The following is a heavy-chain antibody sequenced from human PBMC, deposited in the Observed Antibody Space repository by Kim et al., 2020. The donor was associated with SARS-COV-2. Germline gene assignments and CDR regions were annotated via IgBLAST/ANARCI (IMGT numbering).Heavy chain of an antibody. D-gene: IGHD3-10*01. CDR2: VSHDGSET. CDR3: ARVGPMIGGIIVNYYAMDV. Sequence: GGSLRLSCEASGFTFSSYDIHWVRQAPGKGLEWVALVSHDGSETYHAHSVKGRFIISRDNSRRTLYLQMNSLRHEDTAVYYCARVGPMIGGIIVNYYAMDVWGHGTTVTVSS. J-gene: IGHJ6*02. CDR1: GFTFSSYD. V-gene: IGHV3-30*03.